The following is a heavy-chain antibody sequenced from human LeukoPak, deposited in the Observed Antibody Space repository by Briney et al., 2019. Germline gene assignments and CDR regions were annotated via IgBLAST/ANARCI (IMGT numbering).Heavy chain of an antibody. CDR2: IYPGDSDT. J-gene: IGHJ4*02. CDR3: ATVDGGDGYNPLDY. CDR1: GFTFSTYN. D-gene: IGHD5-24*01. Sequence: GGSLRLSCAASGFTFSTYNMNWVRQAPGKGLEWMGIIYPGDSDTRYSPSFQGQVTISADKSISTAYLQWSSLKASDTAMYYCATVDGGDGYNPLDYWGQGTLVTVSS. V-gene: IGHV5-51*01.